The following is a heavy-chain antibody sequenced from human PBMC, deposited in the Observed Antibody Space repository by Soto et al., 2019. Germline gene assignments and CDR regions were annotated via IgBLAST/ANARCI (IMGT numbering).Heavy chain of an antibody. CDR1: GNTFTRHT. J-gene: IGHJ3*02. CDR3: AAVMYYDFWSGHAGAFDI. CDR2: INAGNGNT. Sequence: QVQLVQSGAEVKKPGASVKVSCKASGNTFTRHTMHWVRQAPGQRLEWMGWINAGNGNTKYSQNFQGRVTITRDTSASTAYMELSSLRSEDTASYYCAAVMYYDFWSGHAGAFDIWGQGTMVTVSS. D-gene: IGHD3-3*01. V-gene: IGHV1-3*01.